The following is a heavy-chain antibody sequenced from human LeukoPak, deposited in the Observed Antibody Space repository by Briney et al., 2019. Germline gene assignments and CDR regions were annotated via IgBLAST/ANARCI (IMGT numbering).Heavy chain of an antibody. CDR2: MNPNSGNT. J-gene: IGHJ6*03. CDR3: ARGSSGWFNYYYYMDV. CDR1: GYTFTSYD. V-gene: IGHV1-8*01. Sequence: ASVKVSCKASGYTFTSYDINWVRQATGQGLEWMGWMNPNSGNTSYAQKFQGRVTMTRNTSISTAYMELSSLRSEDTAVYYCARGSSGWFNYYYYMDVWGKGTTVTVSS. D-gene: IGHD6-19*01.